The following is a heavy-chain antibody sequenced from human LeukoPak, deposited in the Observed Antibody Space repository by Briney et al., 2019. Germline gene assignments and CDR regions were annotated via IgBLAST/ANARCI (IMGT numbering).Heavy chain of an antibody. CDR1: GGSISSDNYS. CDR3: AREKIGYYDGSGRGWFDP. V-gene: IGHV4-61*02. Sequence: PSETLSLTCTVSGGSISSDNYSWSWIRQPAGKGLEWIGRVYTNGSTNYNPSLKSRVTISVDTSKKQFSLKLSSVTAADTAVYYCAREKIGYYDGSGRGWFDPWGQGTLATVSS. CDR2: VYTNGST. D-gene: IGHD3-22*01. J-gene: IGHJ5*02.